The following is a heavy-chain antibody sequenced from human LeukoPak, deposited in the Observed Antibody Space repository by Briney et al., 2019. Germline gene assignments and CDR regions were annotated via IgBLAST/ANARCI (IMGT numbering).Heavy chain of an antibody. J-gene: IGHJ4*02. CDR2: ISAYNGNT. V-gene: IGHV1-18*04. D-gene: IGHD2-15*01. CDR3: ARSPDCSGGSCYLDY. CDR1: GYTFTGYY. Sequence: GASVKVSCKASGYTFTGYYMHWVRQAPGQGLEWMGWISAYNGNTNYAQKLQGRVTMTTDTSTSTAYMELRSLRSDDTAVYYCARSPDCSGGSCYLDYWGQGTLVTVSS.